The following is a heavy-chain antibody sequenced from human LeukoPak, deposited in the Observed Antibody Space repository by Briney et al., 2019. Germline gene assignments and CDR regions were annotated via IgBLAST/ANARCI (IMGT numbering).Heavy chain of an antibody. CDR1: GFTFSSYA. D-gene: IGHD1-26*01. V-gene: IGHV3-64D*06. J-gene: IGHJ4*02. CDR2: IRSIGGST. CDR3: VKDGDSAGSYYYFDY. Sequence: PGESLRLFCSASGFTFSSYAMHWVRQAPGKGLEYVSGIRSIGGSTNYADSVKGRFTISRDNSKNTVYLQMSSLRAEDTAVYYCVKDGDSAGSYYYFDYWGQGTLVTVSS.